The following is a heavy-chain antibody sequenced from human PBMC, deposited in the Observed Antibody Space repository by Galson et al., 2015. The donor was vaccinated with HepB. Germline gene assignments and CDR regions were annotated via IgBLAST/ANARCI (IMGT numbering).Heavy chain of an antibody. J-gene: IGHJ4*02. V-gene: IGHV3-20*01. D-gene: IGHD4-17*01. CDR2: INWNGGST. Sequence: SLRLSCAASGFTFDDYGMSWVRQAPGKGLEWVSGINWNGGSTGYADSVKGRFTISRDNAKNSLYLQMNSLRAEDTALYHCARAYDYGDHEGAFDYWGQGTLVTVSS. CDR1: GFTFDDYG. CDR3: ARAYDYGDHEGAFDY.